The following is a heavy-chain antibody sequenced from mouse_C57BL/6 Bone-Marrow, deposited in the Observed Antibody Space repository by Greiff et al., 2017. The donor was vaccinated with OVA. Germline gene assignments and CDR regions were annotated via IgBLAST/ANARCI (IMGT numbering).Heavy chain of an antibody. CDR3: ARRVYYGSSYLTYWYFDV. CDR2: IDPSDSET. J-gene: IGHJ1*03. V-gene: IGHV1-52*01. Sequence: QVQLQQPGAELVRPGSSVKLSCKASGYTFTSYWMHWVKQRPIQGLEWIGNIDPSDSETHYNQKFKDKATLTVDKSSSTAYMQLSSLTSEDSAVYYCARRVYYGSSYLTYWYFDVWGTGTTVTVSS. D-gene: IGHD1-1*01. CDR1: GYTFTSYW.